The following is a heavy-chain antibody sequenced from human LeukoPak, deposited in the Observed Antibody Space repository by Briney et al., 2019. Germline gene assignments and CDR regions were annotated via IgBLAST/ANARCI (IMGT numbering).Heavy chain of an antibody. CDR1: GFSLSSYG. J-gene: IGHJ3*02. Sequence: GGSLRLSCAASGFSLSSYGMTWVRQAPGKGLEWASTLSDRGGGTYYADSVKGRFTISRDNSRNTLYLQMNSLRAEDTAVYYCAKDAPGSSGYYEDAFDIWGQGTMVTVSS. V-gene: IGHV3-23*01. D-gene: IGHD3-22*01. CDR3: AKDAPGSSGYYEDAFDI. CDR2: LSDRGGGT.